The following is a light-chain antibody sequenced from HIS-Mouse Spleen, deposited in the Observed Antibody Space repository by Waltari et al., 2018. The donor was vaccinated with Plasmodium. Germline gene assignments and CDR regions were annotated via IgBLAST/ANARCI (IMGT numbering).Light chain of an antibody. Sequence: SYELTQPPSVSVSPGQTARITCSGDALPTQSPYWYQQKPGQAPVLVIYKDTERPSGIPERFSGSSSGTTVTLTISGVQAEDEADYYCQSADSSGTYVFGTGTKVTVL. J-gene: IGLJ1*01. CDR3: QSADSSGTYV. CDR1: ALPTQS. V-gene: IGLV3-25*03. CDR2: KDT.